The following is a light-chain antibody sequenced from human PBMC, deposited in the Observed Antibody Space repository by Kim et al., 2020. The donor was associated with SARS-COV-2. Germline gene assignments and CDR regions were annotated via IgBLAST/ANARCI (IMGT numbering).Light chain of an antibody. CDR1: NIGSKS. Sequence: VAPGKTARITCGGNNIGSKSVHWYQRKPGQAPVLVIYYDSDWPSGIPERFSGSNSGNTATLTISRVEAGDEADYYCQVWDSSSDGFGTGTKVTVL. J-gene: IGLJ1*01. V-gene: IGLV3-21*04. CDR2: YDS. CDR3: QVWDSSSDG.